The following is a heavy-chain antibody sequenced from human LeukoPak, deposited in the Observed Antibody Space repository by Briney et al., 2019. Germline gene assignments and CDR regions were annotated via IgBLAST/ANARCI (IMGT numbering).Heavy chain of an antibody. CDR3: AKDAPYVEMATMVKAYYFDY. CDR1: GFTFSSYS. V-gene: IGHV3-23*01. Sequence: GGSLRLSCAASGFTFSSYSMNWVRQAPGKGLEWVSGISGSGGSTYYADSVKGRFTISRDNSKNTLYLQMNSLRAEDTAIYYCAKDAPYVEMATMVKAYYFDYWGQGTLVTVSS. D-gene: IGHD5-24*01. J-gene: IGHJ4*02. CDR2: ISGSGGST.